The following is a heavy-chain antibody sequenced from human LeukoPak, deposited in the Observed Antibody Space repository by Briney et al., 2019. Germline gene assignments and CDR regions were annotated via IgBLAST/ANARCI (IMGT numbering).Heavy chain of an antibody. J-gene: IGHJ6*03. D-gene: IGHD6-25*01. CDR3: ARVMISGQRHMHL. Sequence: SGGSLRLSCAASGFTFSNYWMHWVRQGPGKGLVWVSRINGDGSTTHYADSVKGRLTISRDNAKNTLYLQLNGFRAEDTAVYELARVMISGQRHMHLWRKETTVTVSS. CDR2: INGDGSTT. CDR1: GFTFSNYW. V-gene: IGHV3-74*01.